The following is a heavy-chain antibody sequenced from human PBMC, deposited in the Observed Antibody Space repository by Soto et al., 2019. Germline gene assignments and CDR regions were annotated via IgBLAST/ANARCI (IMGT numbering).Heavy chain of an antibody. CDR3: ARGLYLAYGQDY. V-gene: IGHV3-74*01. J-gene: IGHJ4*02. CDR2: IKSDETTT. CDR1: GFTFTNYC. D-gene: IGHD4-17*01. Sequence: EVQLVESGGGLVQPGGSLRLSCAASGFTFTNYCMHWVRQVPGKGLEWVSRIKSDETTTDYADSVKGRFTISRDNAKNTVYLQMSSLRAEETAVYYCARGLYLAYGQDYWGQGILVTVSP.